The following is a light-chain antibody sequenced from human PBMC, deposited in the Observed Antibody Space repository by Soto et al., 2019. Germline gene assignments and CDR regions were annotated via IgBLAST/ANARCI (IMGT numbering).Light chain of an antibody. CDR1: QSISNY. CDR2: ASF. V-gene: IGKV1-39*01. CDR3: QQTYSSPET. Sequence: DIQMTQSPSSLSASVGDRVTISCRASQSISNYLNWYQQKPGKAPKLLIYASFTLQSGVPSRFSGSGSGTDSTLTISSLQPEDFGTYYSQQTYSSPETFGQGTKVEI. J-gene: IGKJ1*01.